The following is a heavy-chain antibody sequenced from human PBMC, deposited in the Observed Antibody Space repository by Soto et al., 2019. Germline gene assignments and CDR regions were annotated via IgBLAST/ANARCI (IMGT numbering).Heavy chain of an antibody. CDR3: AREGFVSYGLIRAWYFDL. CDR2: IYYSGST. Sequence: QVQLQESGPGLVRPSQTLSLTCTVSGGSISSGGYYWSWIRQHPGKGLEWIGYIYYSGSTYYNPSLKRRVTISVDTSKNQFSLKLSSVTAADTAVYYCAREGFVSYGLIRAWYFDLWGRGTLVTVSS. CDR1: GGSISSGGYY. J-gene: IGHJ2*01. V-gene: IGHV4-31*03. D-gene: IGHD5-18*01.